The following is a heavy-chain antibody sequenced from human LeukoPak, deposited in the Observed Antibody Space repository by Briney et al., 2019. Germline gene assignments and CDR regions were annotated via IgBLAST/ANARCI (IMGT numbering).Heavy chain of an antibody. J-gene: IGHJ4*02. CDR2: IYHSGST. Sequence: SETLPLTCAVSGGSISSGGYSWSWIRQPPGKGLEWIGYIYHSGSTYYNPSLKSRVTISVDRSKNQFSLKLSSVTAADTAVYYCARVGGYDSSGYYYYFDYWGQGTLVTVSS. D-gene: IGHD3-22*01. CDR3: ARVGGYDSSGYYYYFDY. V-gene: IGHV4-30-2*01. CDR1: GGSISSGGYS.